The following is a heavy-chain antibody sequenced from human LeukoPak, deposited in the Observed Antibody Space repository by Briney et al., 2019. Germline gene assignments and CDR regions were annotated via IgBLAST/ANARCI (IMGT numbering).Heavy chain of an antibody. D-gene: IGHD5-24*01. Sequence: PGGSLRLSCVASGFPFSSYWMTWVRQAPGKGLEWVANIKQDGSKKSYVDSVKGRFTISRDNAKNSLYLQMHSLRAEDTAIYYCTRVGYIDEGIDYWGQGTLVTVSS. V-gene: IGHV3-7*04. J-gene: IGHJ4*02. CDR2: IKQDGSKK. CDR1: GFPFSSYW. CDR3: TRVGYIDEGIDY.